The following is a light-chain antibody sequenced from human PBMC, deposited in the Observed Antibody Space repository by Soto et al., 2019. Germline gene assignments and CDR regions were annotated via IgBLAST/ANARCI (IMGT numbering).Light chain of an antibody. Sequence: EIVMTQSPATLSVSPGERPTLSCRASQSVSSNLAWYQQKPGQAPRLLIYGASTRATGIPARFSGRGAGTEFTLTISSLQSEDFAVYYCQQYNNWPPWTFGQGTKVDIK. V-gene: IGKV3-15*01. J-gene: IGKJ1*01. CDR2: GAS. CDR3: QQYNNWPPWT. CDR1: QSVSSN.